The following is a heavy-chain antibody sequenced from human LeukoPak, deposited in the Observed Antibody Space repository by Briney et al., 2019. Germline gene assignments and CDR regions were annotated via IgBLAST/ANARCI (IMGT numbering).Heavy chain of an antibody. CDR1: GGSISSSF. Sequence: SETLSLTCIVSGGSISSSFWSWIRQSPGKGLEWIGYICHSGSTNSNPPLKSRVTISIDTPKNQFSLKLSSVTAADTAVYYCVRWQYCGGNCYFSAFDIWGQGTMVTVSS. V-gene: IGHV4-59*01. J-gene: IGHJ3*02. D-gene: IGHD2-21*01. CDR2: ICHSGST. CDR3: VRWQYCGGNCYFSAFDI.